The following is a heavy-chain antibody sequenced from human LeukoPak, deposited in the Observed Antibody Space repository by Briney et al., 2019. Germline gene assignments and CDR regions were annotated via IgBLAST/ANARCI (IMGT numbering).Heavy chain of an antibody. Sequence: KPSETLSLTCTVSGVSISSDYWSWIRLPPGKGLEWIGYIYYSGSSNYNPSLKSRVTMSVDTSKNQFSLKLTSVTAADTAVYYCARRLRQNLFDPWGQGTLVTVS. V-gene: IGHV4-59*08. CDR3: ARRLRQNLFDP. CDR1: GVSISSDY. CDR2: IYYSGSS. D-gene: IGHD4-17*01. J-gene: IGHJ5*02.